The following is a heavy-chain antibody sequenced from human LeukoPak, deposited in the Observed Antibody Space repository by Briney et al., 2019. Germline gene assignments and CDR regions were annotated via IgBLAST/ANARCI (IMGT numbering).Heavy chain of an antibody. V-gene: IGHV1-24*01. CDR2: FDPEDGET. Sequence: ASVKVSCKVSGHTLTELSMHWVRQAPGQGLEWMGGFDPEDGETIYAQKFQGRVTMTEDTSTDTAYMELSSLRSEDTAVYYCATGGPAAGSFDYWGQGTLVTVSS. J-gene: IGHJ4*02. D-gene: IGHD6-13*01. CDR3: ATGGPAAGSFDY. CDR1: GHTLTELS.